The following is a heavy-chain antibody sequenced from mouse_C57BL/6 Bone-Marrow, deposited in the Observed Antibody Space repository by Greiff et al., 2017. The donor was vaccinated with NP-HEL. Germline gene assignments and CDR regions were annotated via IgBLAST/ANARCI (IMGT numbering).Heavy chain of an antibody. Sequence: EVQGVESGGGLVQPGGSLKLSCAASGFTFSDYGMAWVRQAPRKGPEWVAFISNLAYSIYYADTVTGRFTISRENAKNTLYLEMSSLRSEDTAMYYCARRYYGSSYGYFDVWGTGTTVTVSS. CDR3: ARRYYGSSYGYFDV. CDR2: ISNLAYSI. D-gene: IGHD1-1*01. J-gene: IGHJ1*03. CDR1: GFTFSDYG. V-gene: IGHV5-15*01.